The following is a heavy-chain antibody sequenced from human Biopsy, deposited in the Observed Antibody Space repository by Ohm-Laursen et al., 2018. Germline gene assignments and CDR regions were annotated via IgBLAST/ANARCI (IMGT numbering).Heavy chain of an antibody. D-gene: IGHD3-16*01. CDR2: IHYSGNT. Sequence: TLSLTCTVSGVSINTGGYYWTWIRQHPGTVLEWIGYIHYSGNTLYNPSLKSRLTISVDTSRNQFSLKLTSVTAADTALYYCTRAGGGKIYGLWGQGTLVTVSS. J-gene: IGHJ4*02. V-gene: IGHV4-31*02. CDR3: TRAGGGKIYGL. CDR1: GVSINTGGYY.